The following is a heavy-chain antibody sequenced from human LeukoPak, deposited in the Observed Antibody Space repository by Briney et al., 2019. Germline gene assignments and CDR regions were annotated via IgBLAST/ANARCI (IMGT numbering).Heavy chain of an antibody. CDR2: ISSSSRYI. J-gene: IGHJ4*02. CDR3: AKGGASVTRYVDY. D-gene: IGHD4-17*01. CDR1: GFTFNKAW. V-gene: IGHV3-21*01. Sequence: PGGSLRLSCAASGFTFNKAWMSWVRQAPGKGLEWVSSISSSSRYIYYADSVKGRFTISRDNSQNTLYLQMNSLRPEDTAVYYCAKGGASVTRYVDYWGQGTLVTVSS.